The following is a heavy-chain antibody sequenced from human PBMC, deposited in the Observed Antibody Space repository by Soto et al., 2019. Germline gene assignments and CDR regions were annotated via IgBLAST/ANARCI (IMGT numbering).Heavy chain of an antibody. V-gene: IGHV4-59*12. CDR3: ARGPVNWGYYYYGMDV. J-gene: IGHJ6*02. D-gene: IGHD7-27*01. CDR1: GGSIRSDY. CDR2: FYNSGNT. Sequence: SETLSLTCSVSGGSIRSDYWNWIRQPPGKGLEWIGYFYNSGNTNYNPSLKSRVTISVDTSKNQFSLKLSSVTAADTAVYYCARGPVNWGYYYYGMDVWGQGTTVTLSS.